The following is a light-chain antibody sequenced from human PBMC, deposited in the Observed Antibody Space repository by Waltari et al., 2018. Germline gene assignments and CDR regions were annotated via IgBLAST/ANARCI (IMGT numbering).Light chain of an antibody. CDR1: QRIKNN. CDR2: DAS. CDR3: QQYDNWPLT. Sequence: ETVMTQSPATLSVYPGERATLSCRASQRIKNNLAWYQQKGGQAPRLLLLDASTRATGISARFSGSGYGTEFTLTISSLQSEDFAVYYCQQYDNWPLTFGQGTRLDIK. V-gene: IGKV3-15*01. J-gene: IGKJ5*01.